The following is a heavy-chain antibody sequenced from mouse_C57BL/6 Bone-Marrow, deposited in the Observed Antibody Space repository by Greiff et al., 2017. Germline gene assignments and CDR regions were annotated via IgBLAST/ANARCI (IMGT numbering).Heavy chain of an antibody. V-gene: IGHV1-81*01. Sequence: QVQLKESGAELARPGASVKLSCKASGYTFTSYGISWVKQRTGQGLDWIGEIYPRSGSTYYNEKFKGKATLTADKSSSTAYMELRSLTSEDSAVYFWARFYYGYVGWFAYWGQGTLVTVSA. CDR1: GYTFTSYG. D-gene: IGHD2-2*01. CDR2: IYPRSGST. CDR3: ARFYYGYVGWFAY. J-gene: IGHJ3*01.